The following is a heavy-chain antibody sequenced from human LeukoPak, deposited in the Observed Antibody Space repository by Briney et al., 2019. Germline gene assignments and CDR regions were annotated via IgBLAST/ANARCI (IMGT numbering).Heavy chain of an antibody. V-gene: IGHV3-15*01. CDR1: GFTFSSYW. CDR3: TTGPYGSGSYYSDY. J-gene: IGHJ4*02. D-gene: IGHD3-10*01. CDR2: IKTKTDGGTA. Sequence: PGGSLRLSCAASGFTFSSYWMSWVRQAPGKGLEWVGRIKTKTDGGTADYAAPVKGRFTISRDDSKNMMYLQMNSLKTEDTAGYYCTTGPYGSGSYYSDYWGQGTLVTVSS.